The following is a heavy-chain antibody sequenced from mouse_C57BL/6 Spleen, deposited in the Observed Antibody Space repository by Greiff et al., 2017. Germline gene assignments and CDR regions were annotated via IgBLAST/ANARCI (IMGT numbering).Heavy chain of an antibody. Sequence: EVQLQQSGAELVRPGASVKLSCTASGFNIKDDYMHWVKQRPEQGLEWIGWIDPENGDTEYASKFQGKATITADTSSNTAYLQLSSLTSEDTAVYYCTFYYGYDWDAMDYWGQGTSVTVSS. CDR3: TFYYGYDWDAMDY. D-gene: IGHD2-2*01. V-gene: IGHV14-4*01. CDR2: IDPENGDT. J-gene: IGHJ4*01. CDR1: GFNIKDDY.